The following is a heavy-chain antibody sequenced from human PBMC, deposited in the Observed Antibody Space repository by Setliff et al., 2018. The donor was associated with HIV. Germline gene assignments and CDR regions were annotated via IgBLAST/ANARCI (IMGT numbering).Heavy chain of an antibody. CDR3: ARDLGYCTSTSCYGVFDY. Sequence: ASVKVSCKASGGTFSTYGISWVRQAPGQGLEWMGWISAYNDNTNYAQKVQGRVTMTTDTSTSTAYMVLRSLRSDDTAVYYCARDLGYCTSTSCYGVFDYWGQGTLVTVS. CDR2: ISAYNDNT. J-gene: IGHJ4*02. V-gene: IGHV1-18*01. CDR1: GGTFSTYG. D-gene: IGHD2-2*01.